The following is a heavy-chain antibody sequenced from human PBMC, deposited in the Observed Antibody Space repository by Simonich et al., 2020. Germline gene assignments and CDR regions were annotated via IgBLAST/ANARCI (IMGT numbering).Heavy chain of an antibody. V-gene: IGHV4-34*01. Sequence: QVQLQQWGAGLLKPSETLSLTCAVYGGSFSGYYWSWIRQPPGKGLEWFGEINHSGRTNYNPSLKSRVTISVDTSKNQFSLKLSSVTAADTAVHYCARHLQLGPFDYWGQGTLVTVSS. CDR1: GGSFSGYY. CDR2: INHSGRT. D-gene: IGHD1-1*01. J-gene: IGHJ4*02. CDR3: ARHLQLGPFDY.